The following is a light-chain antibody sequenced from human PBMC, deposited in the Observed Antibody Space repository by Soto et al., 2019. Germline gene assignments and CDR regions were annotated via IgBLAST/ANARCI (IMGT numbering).Light chain of an antibody. J-gene: IGKJ5*01. Sequence: DIQMTQSPSTLSASVGDRVNITCRASQTINSWLAWYQQKPGTATKLMIYKASSLESGVLSRFSGSGSGTEFTLTISTLQPGDLATYYCQQYDSYSRITFGQGTRLETK. V-gene: IGKV1-5*03. CDR1: QTINSW. CDR3: QQYDSYSRIT. CDR2: KAS.